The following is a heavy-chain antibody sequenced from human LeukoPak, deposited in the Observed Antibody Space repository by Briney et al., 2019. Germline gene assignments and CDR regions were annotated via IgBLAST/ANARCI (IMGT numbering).Heavy chain of an antibody. J-gene: IGHJ1*01. Sequence: GGSLRLSCAASGFTLSSYAMHWVRQAPGKGLEYVSAISSNGGSTYYANSVKGRFTISRDNSKNTLYLQMGSLRAEDMAVYYCARPSYDSSGQEYFQHWGQGTLVTVSS. D-gene: IGHD3-22*01. CDR1: GFTLSSYA. CDR3: ARPSYDSSGQEYFQH. CDR2: ISSNGGST. V-gene: IGHV3-64*01.